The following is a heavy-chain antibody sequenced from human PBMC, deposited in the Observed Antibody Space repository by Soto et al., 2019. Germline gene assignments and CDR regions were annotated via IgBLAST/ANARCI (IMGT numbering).Heavy chain of an antibody. V-gene: IGHV4-39*01. Sequence: QLQLQESGPGLVKPSETLSLTCTVSGGSISSSSYYWGWIRQPPGKGLEWIGSIYYSGSTYYNPSLKSRVTISVDTSKNQFSLKLSSVTAADTAVYYCARQSRLFEGCAATHTVDYWGQGTLVTVSS. J-gene: IGHJ4*02. CDR2: IYYSGST. CDR3: ARQSRLFEGCAATHTVDY. D-gene: IGHD2-15*01. CDR1: GGSISSSSYY.